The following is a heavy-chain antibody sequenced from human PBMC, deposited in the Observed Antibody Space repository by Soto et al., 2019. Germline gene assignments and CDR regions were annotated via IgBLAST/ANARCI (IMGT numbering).Heavy chain of an antibody. V-gene: IGHV4-59*01. CDR1: GGSISSYY. CDR3: ARYISSSLDYYSYYGMYV. D-gene: IGHD6-6*01. Sequence: SETLSLTCTVSGGSISSYYWSWIRQPPGKGLEWIGYIYYSGSTNYNPSLKSRVTISVDTSKKQFSLKLSSVTAADTAVYYCARYISSSLDYYSYYGMYVWSQGTTVTVSS. CDR2: IYYSGST. J-gene: IGHJ6*02.